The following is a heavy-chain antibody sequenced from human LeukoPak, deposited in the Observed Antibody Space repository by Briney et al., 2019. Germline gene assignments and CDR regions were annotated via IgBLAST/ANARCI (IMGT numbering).Heavy chain of an antibody. V-gene: IGHV1-69*05. J-gene: IGHJ4*02. Sequence: SVKVSCKASGGTFSSYAISWVRQAPGQGLEWIGRIIPIFGTANYAQKFQGRVTITTDESTSTAYMELSSLRSEDTAVYYCARDTYYYDSSGYYYVDYWGQGTLVTVSS. D-gene: IGHD3-22*01. CDR1: GGTFSSYA. CDR3: ARDTYYYDSSGYYYVDY. CDR2: IIPIFGTA.